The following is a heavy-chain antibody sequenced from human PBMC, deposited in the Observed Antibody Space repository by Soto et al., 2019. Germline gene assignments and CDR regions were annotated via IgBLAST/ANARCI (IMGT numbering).Heavy chain of an antibody. J-gene: IGHJ1*01. CDR3: AKDSRDCSGGSCYLIAEYFQH. V-gene: IGHV3-23*01. Sequence: EVQLLESGGGLVQPGGSLRLSCAASGFTFSSYAMSWVRQAPGTGLEWVSAISGSGGSTYYADSVKGRFTISRDNSKNTLYLQMNSLRAEDTAVYYCAKDSRDCSGGSCYLIAEYFQHWGQGTLVTVSS. CDR2: ISGSGGST. CDR1: GFTFSSYA. D-gene: IGHD2-15*01.